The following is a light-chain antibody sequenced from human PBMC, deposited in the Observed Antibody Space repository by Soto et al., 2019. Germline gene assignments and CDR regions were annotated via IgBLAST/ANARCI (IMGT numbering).Light chain of an antibody. CDR1: SSDVGGYNY. CDR2: EVS. Sequence: QSALTQPPSASGSPGQSVTISCTGTSSDVGGYNYVSWYQQHTGKAPKLMIYEVSKRPSGVPDRFSGSKSGNTASLTVSGLQAEDEADYYCSSYAGIDRGGVFGGGTKLTVL. V-gene: IGLV2-8*01. J-gene: IGLJ3*02. CDR3: SSYAGIDRGGV.